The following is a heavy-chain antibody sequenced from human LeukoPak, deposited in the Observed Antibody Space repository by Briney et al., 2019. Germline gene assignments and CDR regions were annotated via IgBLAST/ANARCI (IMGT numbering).Heavy chain of an antibody. Sequence: PGGSLRLSCAASGFTFSSYGMDWVRHAPGKGLEWVAFIRYDGSNNYYADSVEGRCTISRENSKNTLYLQMNSLRAEDTAVYYCAKDRGYSGIHDFDYWGQGTLVTVSS. CDR3: AKDRGYSGIHDFDY. CDR1: GFTFSSYG. D-gene: IGHD1-26*01. J-gene: IGHJ4*02. V-gene: IGHV3-30*02. CDR2: IRYDGSNN.